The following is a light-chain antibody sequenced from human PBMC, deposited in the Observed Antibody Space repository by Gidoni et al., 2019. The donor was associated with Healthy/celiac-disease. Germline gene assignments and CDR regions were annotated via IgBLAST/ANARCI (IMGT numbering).Light chain of an antibody. V-gene: IGKV1-39*01. CDR2: AAS. CDR1: QSISSY. CDR3: QQSYSTLE. J-gene: IGKJ1*01. Sequence: DIQMTQSPSSLSASVGDRVTITCRASQSISSYLNWYQQKPGKAPKLLIYAASSLQSGVPSRFSGSGSGTDFTLTISSLQPEDFATYYCQQSYSTLEFXXXTKVEIK.